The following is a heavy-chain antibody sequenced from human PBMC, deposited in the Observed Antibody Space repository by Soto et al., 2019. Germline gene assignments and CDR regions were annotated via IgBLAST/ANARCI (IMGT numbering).Heavy chain of an antibody. CDR3: ARGEGGSGSYFQNAWVGPANHYYYYYGMDV. CDR2: IIPIFGTA. D-gene: IGHD3-10*01. J-gene: IGHJ6*02. Sequence: ASVKVSCKASGGTFSSYAISWVRQAPGQGLEWMGGIIPIFGTANYAQKFQGRVTITADESTSTAYMELSSLRSEDTAVYYCARGEGGSGSYFQNAWVGPANHYYYYYGMDVWGQGTTVTVSS. V-gene: IGHV1-69*13. CDR1: GGTFSSYA.